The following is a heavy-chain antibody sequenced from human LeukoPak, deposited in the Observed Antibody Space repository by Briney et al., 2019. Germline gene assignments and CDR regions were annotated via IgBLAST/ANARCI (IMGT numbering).Heavy chain of an antibody. J-gene: IGHJ4*02. CDR2: ISYDGSNK. Sequence: GRSLRLSCAASGFTFSSYAMHWVRQAPGKGLEWVAVISYDGSNKYYADSVKGRFTISRDNSKNTLYLQMNSLRAEDTAVYYCARDSGIVVVTAGFDYWGQGTLVTVSS. V-gene: IGHV3-30*04. CDR3: ARDSGIVVVTAGFDY. CDR1: GFTFSSYA. D-gene: IGHD2-21*02.